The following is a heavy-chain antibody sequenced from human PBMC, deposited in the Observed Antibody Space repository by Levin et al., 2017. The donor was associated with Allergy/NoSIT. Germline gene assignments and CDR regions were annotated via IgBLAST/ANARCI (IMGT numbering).Heavy chain of an antibody. V-gene: IGHV4-4*08. Sequence: SETLSLTCTVSGVSTSSYYWSWIRQPPGKGLEWIGYIYSSGIINYNPSLKSRVTMSVDTSENQLSLNLTFVTAADTAVYYCARVRRGLNCDRGRCSHAFDVWGQGAMVTVSS. CDR3: ARVRRGLNCDRGRCSHAFDV. J-gene: IGHJ3*01. CDR2: IYSSGII. CDR1: GVSTSSYY. D-gene: IGHD2/OR15-2a*01.